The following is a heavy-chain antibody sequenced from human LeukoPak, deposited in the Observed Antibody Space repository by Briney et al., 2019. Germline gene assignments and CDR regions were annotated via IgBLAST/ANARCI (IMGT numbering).Heavy chain of an antibody. CDR3: ARDPARKAAAGNWFDP. V-gene: IGHV4-4*07. CDR2: IYTSGST. CDR1: GGSISSYY. Sequence: PSETLSLTCTVSGGSISSYYWSWIRQPAGQGLEWFGRIYTSGSTNYNPSLKSRVTMSVDTSKNQFSLKLSSVTAADTAVYYCARDPARKAAAGNWFDPWGQGTLVTVSS. J-gene: IGHJ5*02. D-gene: IGHD6-13*01.